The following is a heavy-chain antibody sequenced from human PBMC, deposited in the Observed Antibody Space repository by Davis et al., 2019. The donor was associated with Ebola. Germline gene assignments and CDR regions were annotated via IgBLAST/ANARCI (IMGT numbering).Heavy chain of an antibody. J-gene: IGHJ6*02. CDR3: ARSALPPYYYGMDV. CDR1: GGSISSSSYY. V-gene: IGHV4-39*07. CDR2: IYYSGST. Sequence: MPSETLSLTCTVSGGSISSSSYYWGWIRQPPGKGLEWIGSIYYSGSTYYNPSLKSRVTISVDTSKNQFSLKLSSVTAADTAVYYCARSALPPYYYGMDVWGQGTTVTVSS.